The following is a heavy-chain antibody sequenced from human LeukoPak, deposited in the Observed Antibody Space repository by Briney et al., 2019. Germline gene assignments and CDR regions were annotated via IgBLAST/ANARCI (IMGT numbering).Heavy chain of an antibody. D-gene: IGHD3-3*01. J-gene: IGHJ4*02. CDR2: ISYDGNNK. CDR3: AKASHSLRFLEWSEGYYFDY. Sequence: GTSLGLSCAASGFTFSNYAMHWVRQAPGKGLEWVAVISYDGNNKYHADSVKGRFTISRDNSKNTLYLQMNSLRAEDTAVYYCAKASHSLRFLEWSEGYYFDYWGQGTLVTVSS. V-gene: IGHV3-30*04. CDR1: GFTFSNYA.